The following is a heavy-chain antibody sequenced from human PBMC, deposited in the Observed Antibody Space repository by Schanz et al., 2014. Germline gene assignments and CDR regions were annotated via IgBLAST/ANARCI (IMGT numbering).Heavy chain of an antibody. CDR3: AKIERNED. CDR1: GFSFSSYA. J-gene: IGHJ4*02. Sequence: EVQLLESGGGLVEPGGSLRLSCAASGFSFSSYAMGWVRQAPGKGLEWVSSFNDGGVNKYYAESVKGRFTISRDNSKNTLYLQMNSLRAEDTAVYFCAKIERNEDWGQGTLVTVSS. V-gene: IGHV3-23*01. CDR2: FNDGGVNK. D-gene: IGHD1-1*01.